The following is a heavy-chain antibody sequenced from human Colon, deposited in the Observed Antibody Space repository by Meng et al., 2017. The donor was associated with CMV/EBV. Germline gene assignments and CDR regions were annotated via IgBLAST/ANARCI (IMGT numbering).Heavy chain of an antibody. V-gene: IGHV3-74*01. Sequence: VQVGAHGVNCVQPGGALRLSCAASGFTFSSNWMHWVRQAPGKGLVWVSRINGDGSTTNYADSVKGRFTISRDIAKNILYLQMNSLRADDTALYYCARAGGYYDTSGLDYWGQGTLVTVSS. CDR2: INGDGSTT. D-gene: IGHD3-22*01. J-gene: IGHJ4*02. CDR1: GFTFSSNW. CDR3: ARAGGYYDTSGLDY.